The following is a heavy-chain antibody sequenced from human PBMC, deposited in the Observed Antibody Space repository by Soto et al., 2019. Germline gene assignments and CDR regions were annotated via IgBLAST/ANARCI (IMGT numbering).Heavy chain of an antibody. Sequence: GGSLRLSCSASGFTFSSYAMHWVRQAPGKGLEYVSAISSNGGSTYYADSVKGRFTISRDNSKNTLYLQMSSLRAEDTAVYYCVRWSVGATGYYYGMDVWGQGTTVTVSS. CDR2: ISSNGGST. D-gene: IGHD1-26*01. CDR3: VRWSVGATGYYYGMDV. CDR1: GFTFSSYA. J-gene: IGHJ6*02. V-gene: IGHV3-64D*06.